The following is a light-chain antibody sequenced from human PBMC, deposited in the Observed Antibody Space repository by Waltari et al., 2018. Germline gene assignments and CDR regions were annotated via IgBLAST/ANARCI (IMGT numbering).Light chain of an antibody. J-gene: IGLJ3*02. V-gene: IGLV1-40*01. Sequence: QSVLTQPPSVSGAPGQRVTISCTGSGSNIGAGYAVHWYQQLPRAAHKLLIYGSTSRPLGVPARFFGSTSGTSASLAITGLQAEDEADYYCQSYDTSLSVVFGGGTKLTVL. CDR1: GSNIGAGYA. CDR2: GST. CDR3: QSYDTSLSVV.